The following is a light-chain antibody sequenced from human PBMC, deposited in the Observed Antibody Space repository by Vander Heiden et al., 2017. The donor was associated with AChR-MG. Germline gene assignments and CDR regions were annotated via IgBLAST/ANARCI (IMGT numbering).Light chain of an antibody. V-gene: IGLV4-69*01. CDR3: QSWGTGTV. J-gene: IGLJ2*01. Sequence: QLVLTQPPFASASLGASTRLTCTLKSGFDTYGVAWYQQQPGKSPRFLMKINTDGSHNKGDGIPDRFSVSSSGAQRFLTISRLQSEDEADYYCQSWGTGTVFGGGTKLTVL. CDR2: INTDGSH. CDR1: SGFDTYG.